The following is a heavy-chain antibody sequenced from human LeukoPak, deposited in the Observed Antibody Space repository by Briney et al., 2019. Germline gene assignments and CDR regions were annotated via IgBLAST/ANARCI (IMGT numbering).Heavy chain of an antibody. D-gene: IGHD5-24*01. CDR3: ARGDGDY. CDR1: GYTFITYG. J-gene: IGHJ4*02. Sequence: ASVKVSCKASGYTFITYGLTWVRQAPGHGLEWMGWISGYNGDTSYAQRFQDRFTMTTDTSTSTAYMELRSLTSDDTAVYYCARGDGDYWGQGSLVTVSS. V-gene: IGHV1-18*01. CDR2: ISGYNGDT.